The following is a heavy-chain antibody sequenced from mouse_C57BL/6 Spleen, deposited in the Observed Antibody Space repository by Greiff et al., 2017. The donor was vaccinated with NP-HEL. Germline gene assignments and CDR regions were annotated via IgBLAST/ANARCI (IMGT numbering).Heavy chain of an antibody. Sequence: EVQGVESGEGLVKPGGSLKLSCAASGFTFSSYAMSWVRQTPEKRLEWVAYISSGGDYIYYADTVKGRFTISRDNARNTLYLQMSSLKSEDTAMYYCTRDLGHYAMDYWGQGTSVTVSS. D-gene: IGHD4-1*01. J-gene: IGHJ4*01. V-gene: IGHV5-9-1*02. CDR2: ISSGGDYI. CDR3: TRDLGHYAMDY. CDR1: GFTFSSYA.